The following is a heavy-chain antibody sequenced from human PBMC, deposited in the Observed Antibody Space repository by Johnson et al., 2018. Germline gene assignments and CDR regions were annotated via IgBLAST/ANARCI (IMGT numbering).Heavy chain of an antibody. CDR1: GFTFSSYG. Sequence: QVQLVQSGGGVVQPGRSLRLSCAASGFTFSSYGMHWVRQAPGKGLEWVAVISYDGSNKYYADSVKGRFTISRDNAKNTLYLQMNSLRAEDTAGYYCAKGEQWLDAGVQARGQGTLVTVSA. V-gene: IGHV3-30*18. CDR2: ISYDGSNK. D-gene: IGHD6-19*01. J-gene: IGHJ1*01. CDR3: AKGEQWLDAGVQA.